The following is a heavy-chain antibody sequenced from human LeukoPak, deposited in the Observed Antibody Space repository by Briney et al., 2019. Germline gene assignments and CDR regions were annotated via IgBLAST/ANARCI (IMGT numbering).Heavy chain of an antibody. Sequence: SETLSLTSTVSGGSISSSDYYWDWIRQPPGKGLEWIGSMSDSGRTYYNPSLKSRVTISVDTSKNQLSLKVRSVTAADTAVYYCARRTSNPVGAIDYWGQGTLVTVSS. CDR2: MSDSGRT. CDR1: GGSISSSDYY. J-gene: IGHJ4*02. V-gene: IGHV4-39*01. CDR3: ARRTSNPVGAIDY. D-gene: IGHD1-26*01.